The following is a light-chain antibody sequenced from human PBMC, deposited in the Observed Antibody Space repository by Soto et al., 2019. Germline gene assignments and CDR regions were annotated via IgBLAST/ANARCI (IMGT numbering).Light chain of an antibody. CDR3: QKYNSGLIS. Sequence: DIQMTQSPSTLSASVGDRVTITCRASQVIGNYLDWYQQKPGKVPKLLIYGAYTLQSGVPSRFSGSGSGTDFTLTISSLQPEDVAIYYCQKYNSGLISFGQGTRLEIK. V-gene: IGKV1-27*01. J-gene: IGKJ5*01. CDR2: GAY. CDR1: QVIGNY.